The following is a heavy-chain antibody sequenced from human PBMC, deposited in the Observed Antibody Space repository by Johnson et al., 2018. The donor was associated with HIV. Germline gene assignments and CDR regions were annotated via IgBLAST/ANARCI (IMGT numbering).Heavy chain of an antibody. CDR3: AREGRGSSSGAFGI. J-gene: IGHJ3*02. CDR1: GFTFRSYA. V-gene: IGHV3-30*02. D-gene: IGHD6-6*01. CDR2: IRFDGTNK. Sequence: VQLVESGGGVVQPGGSLRLSCAASGFTFRSYAMHWVRQAPGKGLEWVAFIRFDGTNKYYADSVKGRLTISTDNSKNTLYLQMGSLRADDMSVYYCAREGRGSSSGAFGIWGQGTMVTVSS.